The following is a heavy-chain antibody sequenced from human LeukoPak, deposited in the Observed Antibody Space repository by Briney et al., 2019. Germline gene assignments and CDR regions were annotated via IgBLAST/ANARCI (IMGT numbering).Heavy chain of an antibody. CDR2: IYFSGSF. CDR3: ARLIFNLWFGESRPQTNGGRWFDP. D-gene: IGHD3-10*01. CDR1: TGSISSGAYY. Sequence: PSETLSLTCAVSTGSISSGAYYWGWIRQPPGKGLEWIGRIYFSGSFYYNPSLKSRVTISVDTSRDQFSLKLTSVTAADTAVYYCARLIFNLWFGESRPQTNGGRWFDPWGQGTLVTVSS. J-gene: IGHJ5*02. V-gene: IGHV4-39*01.